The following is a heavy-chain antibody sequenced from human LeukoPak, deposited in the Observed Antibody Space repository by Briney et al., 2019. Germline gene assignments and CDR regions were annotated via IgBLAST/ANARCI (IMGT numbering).Heavy chain of an antibody. V-gene: IGHV1-18*01. J-gene: IGHJ3*02. Sequence: GASVKVSCKASGYTFTMNGISRVRQAPGQGLEWMGWISSYNGKTNYAQRLQGRVTMTTDTSTSTAYMELRSLRSDDTAVYYCARASGYSHDIWGQGSMVTVSS. D-gene: IGHD2-2*03. CDR3: ARASGYSHDI. CDR1: GYTFTMNG. CDR2: ISSYNGKT.